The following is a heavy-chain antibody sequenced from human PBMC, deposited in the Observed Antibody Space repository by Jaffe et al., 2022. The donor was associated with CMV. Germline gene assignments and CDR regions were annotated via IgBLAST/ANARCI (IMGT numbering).Heavy chain of an antibody. J-gene: IGHJ5*02. CDR2: INPSGGST. Sequence: QVQLVQSGAEVKKPGASVKVSCKASGYTFTSYYMHWVRQAPGQGLEWMGIINPSGGSTSYAQKFQGRVTMTRDTSTSTVYMELSSLRSEDTAVYYCAREGGHDSIPNWFDPWGQGTLVTVSS. V-gene: IGHV1-46*01. D-gene: IGHD3-22*01. CDR3: AREGGHDSIPNWFDP. CDR1: GYTFTSYY.